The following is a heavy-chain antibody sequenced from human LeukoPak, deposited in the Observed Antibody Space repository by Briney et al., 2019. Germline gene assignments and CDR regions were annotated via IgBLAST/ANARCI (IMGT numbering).Heavy chain of an antibody. Sequence: SETLSLTCTVSGGSIRRSSYYWGWIRQPPGKGLEWIGYIYYSGSTNYNPSLKSRVTISVDTSKNQFSLKLSSVTAADTAVYYCARTTEGYCRGGSCYYYYYYMDVWGKGTTVTVSS. CDR3: ARTTEGYCRGGSCYYYYYYMDV. CDR1: GGSIRRSSYY. V-gene: IGHV4-61*05. D-gene: IGHD2-15*01. J-gene: IGHJ6*03. CDR2: IYYSGST.